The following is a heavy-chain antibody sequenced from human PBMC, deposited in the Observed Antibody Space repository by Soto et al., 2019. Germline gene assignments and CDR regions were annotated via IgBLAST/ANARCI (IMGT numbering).Heavy chain of an antibody. Sequence: GGSLRLSCAASGFTFDEYAMHWVRQAPGKGLEWVSGISWNSGSIGYADSVKGRFTISRDNAKNSLYLQMNSLRAEDTALYYCAKDLGSGAYYGMDVWGQGTTVTVSS. CDR3: AKDLGSGAYYGMDV. CDR1: GFTFDEYA. J-gene: IGHJ6*02. D-gene: IGHD1-26*01. CDR2: ISWNSGSI. V-gene: IGHV3-9*01.